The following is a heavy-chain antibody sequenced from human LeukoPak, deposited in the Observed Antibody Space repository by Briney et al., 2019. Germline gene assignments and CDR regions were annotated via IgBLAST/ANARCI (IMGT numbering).Heavy chain of an antibody. CDR2: IYYSGST. J-gene: IGHJ5*02. D-gene: IGHD3-22*01. CDR1: GGSISSYY. V-gene: IGHV4-59*08. CDR3: ARYYYDSSGYFGDWFDP. Sequence: SETLSLTCTVSGGSISSYYWSWIRQPPGKGLEWIGYIYYSGSTSYNPSLKSRVTISVDTSKNQFSLKLSSVIAADTAVYYCARYYYDSSGYFGDWFDPWGQGTLVTVSS.